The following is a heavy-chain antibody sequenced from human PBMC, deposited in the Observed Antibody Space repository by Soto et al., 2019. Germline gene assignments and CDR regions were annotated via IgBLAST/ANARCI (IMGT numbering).Heavy chain of an antibody. CDR1: GVSLNNGAYY. J-gene: IGHJ5*01. Sequence: QLQLQESGPGLVKPSESLFLMCTVSGVSLNNGAYYWGWLRQPPGMGLEWIGSIPYIGTTYYNPSLQSRLTISVDTSKNQFSLTLTSVTAADTAIYYCVRQDGDNWFDSWGQGALVTFSS. V-gene: IGHV4-39*01. CDR2: IPYIGTT. D-gene: IGHD4-17*01. CDR3: VRQDGDNWFDS.